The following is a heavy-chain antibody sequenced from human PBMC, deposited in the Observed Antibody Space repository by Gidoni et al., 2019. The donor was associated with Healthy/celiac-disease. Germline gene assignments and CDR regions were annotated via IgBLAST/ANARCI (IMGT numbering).Heavy chain of an antibody. D-gene: IGHD6-13*01. CDR3: AKDSVAAAHYYYGMDV. CDR1: GLTFRSYA. Sequence: EVQLVESGGGLVQPGGSLRLSCAASGLTFRSYAMSWVRQAPGKGLEWVSAISGSGGSTYYAESVKGRFTISRDNSKNTLYLQMNSLRAEDTAVYYCAKDSVAAAHYYYGMDVWGQGTTVTVSS. J-gene: IGHJ6*02. V-gene: IGHV3-23*04. CDR2: ISGSGGST.